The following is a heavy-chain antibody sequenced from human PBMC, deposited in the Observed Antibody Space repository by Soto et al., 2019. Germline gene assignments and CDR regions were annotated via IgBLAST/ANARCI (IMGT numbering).Heavy chain of an antibody. CDR1: GFTFSSYG. D-gene: IGHD5-12*01. J-gene: IGHJ5*02. CDR2: IWYDGSNK. CDR3: ARGGDIVATIWWFDP. Sequence: QVQLVESGGGVVQPGRSLRLSCAASGFTFSSYGMHWVRHAPGKGLEWVAVIWYDGSNKYYADSVKGRFTISRDNSKKTLYLQMNSLRAEDTAVYYCARGGDIVATIWWFDPWGQGTLVTVSS. V-gene: IGHV3-33*01.